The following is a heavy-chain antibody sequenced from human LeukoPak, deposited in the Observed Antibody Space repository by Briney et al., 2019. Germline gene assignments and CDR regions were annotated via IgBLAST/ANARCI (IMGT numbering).Heavy chain of an antibody. D-gene: IGHD3-3*01. J-gene: IGHJ3*02. CDR1: GFTFSSYW. CDR2: IKQDGSEK. CDR3: ARGGQYYDFWSGYLGAAFDI. Sequence: GGSLRLSCAASGFTFSSYWMSWVRQAPGKGLEWVANIKQDGSEKYYVDSVKGRFTISRDNAKNSLYLQMNSLRAEGTAVYYCARGGQYYDFWSGYLGAAFDIWGQGTMVTVSS. V-gene: IGHV3-7*01.